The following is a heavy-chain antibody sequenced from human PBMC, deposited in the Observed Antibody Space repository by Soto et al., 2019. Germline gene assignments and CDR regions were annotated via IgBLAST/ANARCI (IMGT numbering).Heavy chain of an antibody. CDR1: GASISSSSYC. D-gene: IGHD7-27*01. Sequence: QLQLQESGPGLVKPSETLSLTCAVSGASISSSSYCWGWIRQPPGKGLEWIGNIYYNGNTYYNPSPNSRVTISVDTSKKLVSLKLTPVSAADTAVYYCASQTGDLYWYFDLWGRGTLVTVSS. CDR2: IYYNGNT. CDR3: ASQTGDLYWYFDL. V-gene: IGHV4-39*02. J-gene: IGHJ2*01.